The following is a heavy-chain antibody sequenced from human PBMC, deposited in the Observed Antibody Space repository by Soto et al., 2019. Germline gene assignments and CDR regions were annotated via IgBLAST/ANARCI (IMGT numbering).Heavy chain of an antibody. CDR1: WIKFISYG. Sequence: PGGSLRLSCASSWIKFISYGMHWVRQAPGKGLEWVAVIWYDGSKKYYVDSVKGRFTISRDNSNNTLYLQMNSLRAEDTGVYYCARELLYGSGSRNFHYYGMDVWGQGTTVTVSS. CDR3: ARELLYGSGSRNFHYYGMDV. V-gene: IGHV3-33*01. J-gene: IGHJ6*02. CDR2: IWYDGSKK. D-gene: IGHD3-10*01.